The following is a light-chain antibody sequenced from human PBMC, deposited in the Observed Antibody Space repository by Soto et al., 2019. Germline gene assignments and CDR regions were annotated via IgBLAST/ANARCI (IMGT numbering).Light chain of an antibody. CDR2: ATS. V-gene: IGKV1-6*01. Sequence: AIQMTQFPSSLSASVGDRVTITCRASQDIRSDLGWYQQRPGKAPNLLIYATSSLQSGVPSRFSGSGSGTDFTLTISSLQPEDFATYYCLQDYSYPLTFGGGTKVDIK. CDR3: LQDYSYPLT. J-gene: IGKJ4*01. CDR1: QDIRSD.